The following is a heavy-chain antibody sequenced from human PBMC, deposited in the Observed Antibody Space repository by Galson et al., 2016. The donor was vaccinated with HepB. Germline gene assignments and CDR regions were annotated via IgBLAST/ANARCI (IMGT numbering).Heavy chain of an antibody. V-gene: IGHV4-39*01. CDR1: GDSLSGSSYY. D-gene: IGHD4-11*01. CDR3: ARLSTVTTV. CDR2: IYYTGKT. J-gene: IGHJ4*02. Sequence: GDSLSGSSYYWGWIRQPPGKGLDWIGSIYYTGKTYYNPSLMSRVTISMDTSKNQFSLRLTSVTAADTAVYYCARLSTVTTVWGQGTLVTVSS.